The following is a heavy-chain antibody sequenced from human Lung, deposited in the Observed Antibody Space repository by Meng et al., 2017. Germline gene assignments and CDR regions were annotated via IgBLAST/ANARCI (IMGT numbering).Heavy chain of an antibody. V-gene: IGHV7-4-1*02. CDR3: ARDRGSSGWSNWFDP. CDR2: INTDTGKP. Sequence: QVQPVQSGSELKKPGASVKVSCEASGYTFSRYSMHGVRQAPGQGLEWMGWINTDTGKPTYAQGFTGRFVFSLDTSVRTAYLQISSLKAEDTAVYYCARDRGSSGWSNWFDPWGQGTLVTVSS. CDR1: GYTFSRYS. J-gene: IGHJ5*02. D-gene: IGHD6-13*01.